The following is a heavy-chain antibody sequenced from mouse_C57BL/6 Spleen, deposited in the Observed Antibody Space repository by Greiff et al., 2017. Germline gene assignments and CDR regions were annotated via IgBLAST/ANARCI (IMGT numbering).Heavy chain of an antibody. D-gene: IGHD2-5*01. J-gene: IGHJ2*01. CDR3: ARSMDDSNLYYFDY. V-gene: IGHV1-19*01. CDR1: GYTFTDYY. CDR2: INPYNGGT. Sequence: SGPVLVKPGASVKMSCKASGYTFTDYYMNWVKPSHGKSLEWIGVINPYNGGTSYNQKFKGTATLTVDKSSSTAYMELNSLTSEDSAVYYCARSMDDSNLYYFDYGGQGTTLTVSS.